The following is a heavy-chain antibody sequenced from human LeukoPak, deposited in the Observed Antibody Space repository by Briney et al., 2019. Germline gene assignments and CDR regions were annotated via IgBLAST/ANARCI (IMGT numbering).Heavy chain of an antibody. Sequence: GGSLRLSCAASGFTFSSYSMNWVRQAPGKGLEWVSHISSSSSTIYYADSVKGRFTISRDNSKNTLYLQMNSLRAEDTAVYYCARSTIELELRFDYWGQGTLVTVSS. J-gene: IGHJ4*02. D-gene: IGHD5-18*01. V-gene: IGHV3-48*01. CDR2: ISSSSSTI. CDR3: ARSTIELELRFDY. CDR1: GFTFSSYS.